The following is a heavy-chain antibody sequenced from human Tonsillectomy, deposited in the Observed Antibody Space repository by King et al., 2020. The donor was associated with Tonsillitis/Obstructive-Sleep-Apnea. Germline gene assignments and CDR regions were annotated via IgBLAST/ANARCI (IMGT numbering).Heavy chain of an antibody. V-gene: IGHV3-48*03. CDR3: ARDWGYCSSTSCLDDAFNM. J-gene: IGHJ3*02. CDR2: ISSRGKTI. D-gene: IGHD2-2*01. Sequence: VQLVESGGGLVQPGGSLRLSCAASGFIFSSYEMNWVRQAPGKGLEWVAYISSRGKTIYYADSVKGRFTISRDNAKNSLFLQMNSLRADDTAVYYCARDWGYCSSTSCLDDAFNMWGQGTMVTVSS. CDR1: GFIFSSYE.